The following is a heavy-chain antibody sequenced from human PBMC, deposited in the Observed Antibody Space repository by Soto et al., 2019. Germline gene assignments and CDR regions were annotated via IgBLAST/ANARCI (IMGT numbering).Heavy chain of an antibody. Sequence: SVKVSCKASGGTFSSYTISWVRQAPGQGLEWMGRIIPILGIANYAQKFQGRVTITADKSTSTAYMELSSLRSEDTAVYYCAILHLPAAIQYSFDYWGQGTLVTVSS. CDR3: AILHLPAAIQYSFDY. J-gene: IGHJ4*02. V-gene: IGHV1-69*02. CDR1: GGTFSSYT. D-gene: IGHD2-2*01. CDR2: IIPILGIA.